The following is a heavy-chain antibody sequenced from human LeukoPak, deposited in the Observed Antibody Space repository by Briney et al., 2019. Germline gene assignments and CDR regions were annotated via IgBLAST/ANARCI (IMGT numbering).Heavy chain of an antibody. CDR1: GFTFSSYS. J-gene: IGHJ4*02. CDR3: ATYPKKKTWEAFDY. D-gene: IGHD1-26*01. CDR2: ISYSGTT. Sequence: GSLRLSCAASGFTFSSYSMNWVRQAPGKGLEWIGTISYSGTTFYNPSLRSRVTISLDTSKNQFSLKVISVTAADTAVYYCATYPKKKTWEAFDYWGQGTLVTVSS. V-gene: IGHV4-39*07.